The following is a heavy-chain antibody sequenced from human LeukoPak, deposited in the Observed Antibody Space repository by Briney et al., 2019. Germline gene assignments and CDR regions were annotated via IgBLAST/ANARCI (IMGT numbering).Heavy chain of an antibody. CDR1: GFIVSTSN. Sequence: SGGSLRLSCGASGFIVSTSNMNWVRQAPGKGLEWVSFMSSSSRTIYYADSVKGRVSISRDNAKNSLYLQMNSLRDEDTAIYYCAIFGLGSGSRDYWGQGTLVTVSS. CDR2: MSSSSRTI. CDR3: AIFGLGSGSRDY. D-gene: IGHD3-10*01. J-gene: IGHJ4*02. V-gene: IGHV3-48*02.